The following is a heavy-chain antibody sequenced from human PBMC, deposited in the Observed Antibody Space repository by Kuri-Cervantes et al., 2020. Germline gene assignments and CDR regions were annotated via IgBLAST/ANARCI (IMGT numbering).Heavy chain of an antibody. CDR1: GYXXXGYY. CDR2: XNPNXGGT. D-gene: IGHD2-2*01. Sequence: ASVKVXXXASGYXXXGYYIHXVRQAXGQGLEWMGXXNPNXGGTXXAQXXQGRVTMXXDTSSXTAYTEXXRLRSDDTAVFYCAXGKRIXLGLPXARSPXSFFDYWGPGTVVTVSS. V-gene: IGHV1-2*02. CDR3: AXGKRIXLGLPXARSPXSFFDY. J-gene: IGHJ4*02.